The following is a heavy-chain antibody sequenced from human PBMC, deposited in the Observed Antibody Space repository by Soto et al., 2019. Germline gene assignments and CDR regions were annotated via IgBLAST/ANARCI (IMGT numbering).Heavy chain of an antibody. CDR1: GVTFSNYA. V-gene: IGHV3-33*01. CDR2: IWSDGTNK. Sequence: QVQLVGSGGGVVQPGRSLRLSCAASGVTFSNYAMHWVRQAPGKGLEWVAVIWSDGTNKYYADSVKGRFTISRDKSKNTLYLQMNSLRAEDTAVYYCARAPLTIYDTSGYYDYWGQGIQVTGSS. CDR3: ARAPLTIYDTSGYYDY. J-gene: IGHJ4*02. D-gene: IGHD3-22*01.